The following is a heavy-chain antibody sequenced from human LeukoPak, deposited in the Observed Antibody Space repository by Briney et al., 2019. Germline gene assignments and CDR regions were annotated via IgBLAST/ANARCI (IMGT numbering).Heavy chain of an antibody. V-gene: IGHV3-30*02. CDR2: IRYDGSNK. CDR1: GFTFSSYG. CDR3: AKDSRYDFWSGDSEYYFDY. Sequence: PGGSLRLSCAASGFTFSSYGMHWVRQAPGKGLEWVAFIRYDGSNKYYADSVKGRFTISRDNSKNTLYLQMNSLRAEDTAVYYCAKDSRYDFWSGDSEYYFDYWGQGTLVTVSS. D-gene: IGHD3-3*01. J-gene: IGHJ4*02.